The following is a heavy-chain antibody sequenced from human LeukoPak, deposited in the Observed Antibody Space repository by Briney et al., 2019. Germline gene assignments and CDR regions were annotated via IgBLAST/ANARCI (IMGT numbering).Heavy chain of an antibody. J-gene: IGHJ3*02. CDR3: APDGFDI. Sequence: SVKVSCKASGYTFTSYGISWVRQVPGQGFEWMGRIIPLLGMTNYAQQFEGRVTFTADKSSSTVYMELSSLTSEDTAVYYCAPDGFDIWGQGTVVTVSS. CDR2: IIPLLGMT. V-gene: IGHV1-69*04. CDR1: GYTFTSYG.